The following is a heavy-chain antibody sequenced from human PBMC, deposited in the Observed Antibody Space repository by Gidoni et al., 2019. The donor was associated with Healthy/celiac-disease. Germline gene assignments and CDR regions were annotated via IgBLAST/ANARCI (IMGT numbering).Heavy chain of an antibody. Sequence: QVQLLESGGGVVQPGRSLRLSCAASGFSFSIYGIPWVRQAPGKGLEWVAVIAYDGSNKYYADSVKGRFTISRENSKNTLYLKMNSLRAEDTAVYYCAKSFITYYYDTSGLEDAFDIWGQGTMVTVSS. J-gene: IGHJ3*02. CDR2: IAYDGSNK. V-gene: IGHV3-30*18. CDR1: GFSFSIYG. CDR3: AKSFITYYYDTSGLEDAFDI. D-gene: IGHD3-22*01.